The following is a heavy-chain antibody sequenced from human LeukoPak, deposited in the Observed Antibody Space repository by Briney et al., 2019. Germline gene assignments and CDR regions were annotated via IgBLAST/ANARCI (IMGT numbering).Heavy chain of an antibody. CDR1: GFTFSSYA. V-gene: IGHV3-23*01. CDR3: AKSLTTVTTGGWYFDL. J-gene: IGHJ2*01. CDR2: ISGSGGST. Sequence: GGSLRLSCAASGFTFSSYAMSWVRQAPGKGLEWVSAISGSGGSTYYADSVKGRFTISRDNPKNTLYLQMNSLRAEDTAVYYCAKSLTTVTTGGWYFDLWGRGTLVTVFS. D-gene: IGHD4-17*01.